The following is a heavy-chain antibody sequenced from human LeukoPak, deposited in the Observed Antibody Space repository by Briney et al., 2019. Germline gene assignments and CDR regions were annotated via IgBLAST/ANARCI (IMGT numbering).Heavy chain of an antibody. J-gene: IGHJ6*02. Sequence: SVKVTCKASGGTFSSYAISWVRQAPGQGLEWMGRIIPILGIANYAQKFQGRVTITADKSTSTAYMELSSLRSEDTAVYYCARPNRYCSSTSCFGMDVWGQGTTVTVSS. D-gene: IGHD2-2*01. CDR2: IIPILGIA. CDR1: GGTFSSYA. CDR3: ARPNRYCSSTSCFGMDV. V-gene: IGHV1-69*04.